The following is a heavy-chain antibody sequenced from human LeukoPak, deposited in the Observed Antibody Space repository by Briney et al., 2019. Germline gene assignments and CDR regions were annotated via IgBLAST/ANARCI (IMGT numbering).Heavy chain of an antibody. V-gene: IGHV4-38-2*02. CDR3: ARDNRANGPFDH. Sequence: PSETLSLTCTVSGYSISSGYYWGWIRQFPGKGLEWIGSIYHSDSTYYNPSLKSRLTISVDTSKNQFSLKLNSVTAADTAVYYCARDNRANGPFDHWGQGTLVTVSS. CDR1: GYSISSGYY. CDR2: IYHSDST. D-gene: IGHD1-14*01. J-gene: IGHJ4*02.